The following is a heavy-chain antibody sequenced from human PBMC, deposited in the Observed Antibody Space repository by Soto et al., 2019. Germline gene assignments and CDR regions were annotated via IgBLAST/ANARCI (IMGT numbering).Heavy chain of an antibody. CDR1: GYSVSDGYY. J-gene: IGHJ4*02. CDR2: IYHTGST. V-gene: IGHV4-38-2*01. D-gene: IGHD3-9*01. Sequence: SETLSLTCGVSGYSVSDGYYWGWIRQSPGKGLEWIGSIYHTGSTYYNPSLKSRVAISLDTSKNQFSLELSSVTAADTAVYYCARLTPRRGAISSFEYWGQGMLVTVSS. CDR3: ARLTPRRGAISSFEY.